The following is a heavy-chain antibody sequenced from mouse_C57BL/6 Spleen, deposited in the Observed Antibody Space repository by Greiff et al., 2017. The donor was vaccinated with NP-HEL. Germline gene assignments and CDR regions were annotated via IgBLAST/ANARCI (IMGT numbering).Heavy chain of an antibody. CDR2: IDPSDSET. CDR3: SRRDYSGSSSLDY. V-gene: IGHV1-52*01. Sequence: QVQLQQPGAELVRPGSSVKLSCKASGYTFTSYWMHWVKPRPIQGLEWIGNIDPSDSETHYNQKFKYKATLTVDKSSSTAYMQLSSVTSEDYAVYYCSRRDYSGSSSLDYWGQGTTLTVSS. J-gene: IGHJ2*01. D-gene: IGHD1-1*01. CDR1: GYTFTSYW.